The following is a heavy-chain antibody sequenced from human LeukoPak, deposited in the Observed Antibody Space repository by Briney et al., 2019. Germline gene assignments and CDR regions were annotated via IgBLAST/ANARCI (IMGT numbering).Heavy chain of an antibody. D-gene: IGHD3-3*01. V-gene: IGHV1-18*01. CDR2: ISTYSGNA. CDR1: GYSFITHG. Sequence: ASVKVSCKASGYSFITHGITWVRQAPGQGLQWVGWISTYSGNAHYAQRLQDRVTLSKDTGTTTAYLEVRNLRSDDTAVYYCARDLAVLGVVFTSYMDVWGKGTPVIVSS. J-gene: IGHJ6*03. CDR3: ARDLAVLGVVFTSYMDV.